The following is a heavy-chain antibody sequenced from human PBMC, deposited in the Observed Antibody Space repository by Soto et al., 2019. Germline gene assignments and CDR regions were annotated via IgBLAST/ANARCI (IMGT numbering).Heavy chain of an antibody. Sequence: EVQLVQSGAEVKKPGESLKISCKGSGYSFTSYWIGWVRQMPGKGLEWMGIIYPGDSDTRYSPSFQGQVTISADKSISTAYLQWSSLKASDTAMYYCARQRYYDSSASAFDIWGQGTMVTVSS. J-gene: IGHJ3*02. CDR1: GYSFTSYW. CDR2: IYPGDSDT. D-gene: IGHD3-22*01. V-gene: IGHV5-51*01. CDR3: ARQRYYDSSASAFDI.